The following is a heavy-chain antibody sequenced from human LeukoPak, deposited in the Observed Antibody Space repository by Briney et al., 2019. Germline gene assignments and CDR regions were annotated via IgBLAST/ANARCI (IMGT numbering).Heavy chain of an antibody. J-gene: IGHJ4*02. CDR1: GGTFSSYA. CDR2: TIPIFGTA. CDR3: ARKQQLVDYFDY. D-gene: IGHD6-13*01. V-gene: IGHV1-69*13. Sequence: ASVKVSCKASGGTFSSYAISWVRQAPGHGLEWRGGTIPIFGTANYAQKFQGRVTITADESTSTAYMELSSMRSEDTAVYYCARKQQLVDYFDYWGQGTLVTVSS.